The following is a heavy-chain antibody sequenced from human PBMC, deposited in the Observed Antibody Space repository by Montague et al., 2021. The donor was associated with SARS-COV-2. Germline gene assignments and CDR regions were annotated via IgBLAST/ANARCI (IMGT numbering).Heavy chain of an antibody. CDR1: GGSISSYY. J-gene: IGHJ6*03. CDR3: ARVPYSSSSELHYYYMDV. V-gene: IGHV4-4*07. CDR2: IYTSGST. D-gene: IGHD6-6*01. Sequence: SETLSLTCTVSGGSISSYYWSWIRQPAGKGLEWIGRIYTSGSTNYNPSLKSRVTMSVDTSKNQFSLKLSSVTAADTAVYYCARVPYSSSSELHYYYMDVWGKGTTVTVS.